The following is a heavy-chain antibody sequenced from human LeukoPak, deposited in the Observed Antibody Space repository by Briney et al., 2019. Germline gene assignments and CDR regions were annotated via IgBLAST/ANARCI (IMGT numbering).Heavy chain of an antibody. CDR1: GYTFTSYY. CDR2: INPSGGST. J-gene: IGHJ6*02. Sequence: ASVKVSCKASGYTFTSYYMHWVRQAPGQGLEWMGTINPSGGSTSYAQKFQGRVTMTRDTSTSTVYMELSSLRSEDTAVYYCARDLATVTTRKVYYYYGMDVWGQGTTVTVSS. D-gene: IGHD4-11*01. V-gene: IGHV1-46*01. CDR3: ARDLATVTTRKVYYYYGMDV.